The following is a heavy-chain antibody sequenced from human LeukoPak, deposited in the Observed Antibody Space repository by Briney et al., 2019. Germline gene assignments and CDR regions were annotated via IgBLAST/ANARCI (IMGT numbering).Heavy chain of an antibody. CDR2: IDPSDSYT. Sequence: GESLRISCKGSGYSFTSYWISWVRQMPGKDLEWMGRIDPSDSYTNYSPSFQGHVTISADKSISTAYLQWSSLKASDTAMYYCARGGDIVATLPEFDYWGQGTLVTVSS. J-gene: IGHJ4*02. CDR3: ARGGDIVATLPEFDY. D-gene: IGHD5-12*01. CDR1: GYSFTSYW. V-gene: IGHV5-10-1*01.